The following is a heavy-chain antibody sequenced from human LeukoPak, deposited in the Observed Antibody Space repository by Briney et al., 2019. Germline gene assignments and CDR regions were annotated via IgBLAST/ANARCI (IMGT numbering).Heavy chain of an antibody. D-gene: IGHD2-15*01. Sequence: SETLSLTCTVSGGSISSYYWSWIRQSPGKGLEWIGYIYYSGSTSYNPSLKSRVTISVDTSKNQFSLKLSSVTAADTAVYYCVRRRCSGGSCLPYYFDYWGQGTLVTVSS. V-gene: IGHV4-59*08. CDR3: VRRRCSGGSCLPYYFDY. CDR2: IYYSGST. CDR1: GGSISSYY. J-gene: IGHJ4*02.